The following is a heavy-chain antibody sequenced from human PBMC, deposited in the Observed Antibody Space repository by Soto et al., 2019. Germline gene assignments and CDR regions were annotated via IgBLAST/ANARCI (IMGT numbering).Heavy chain of an antibody. CDR2: IYSGGRT. J-gene: IGHJ5*02. D-gene: IGHD2-15*01. CDR3: ARSDCSSGSCPKWFDP. CDR1: GFSVTYTY. Sequence: EVQLVESGGGLVQPGGSLRLSCAASGFSVTYTYMSWVRQAPGKGLEWVSVIYSGGRTFYADSVRGRFTISRDESNNTHYLQMHSLRAEDTAVYFCARSDCSSGSCPKWFDPWGQGTLVTVSS. V-gene: IGHV3-66*01.